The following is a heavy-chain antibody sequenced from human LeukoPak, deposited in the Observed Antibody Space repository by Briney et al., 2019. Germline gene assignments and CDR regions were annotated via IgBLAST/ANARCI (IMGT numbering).Heavy chain of an antibody. D-gene: IGHD3-22*01. CDR1: GGSISSYY. CDR3: ARDNYYYDSSGSQPFDY. Sequence: SETLSLTCTVSGGSISSYYWSWIRQPAGKGLEWIGRIYTSGSTNYNPSLKSRVTMSVDTSKNQFSLKLSSVTAADTAVYYCARDNYYYDSSGSQPFDYWGQGTLVTVSS. CDR2: IYTSGST. J-gene: IGHJ4*02. V-gene: IGHV4-4*07.